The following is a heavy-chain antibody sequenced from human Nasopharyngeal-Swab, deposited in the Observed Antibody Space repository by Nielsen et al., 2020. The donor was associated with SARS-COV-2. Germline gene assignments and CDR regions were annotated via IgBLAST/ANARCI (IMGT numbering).Heavy chain of an antibody. D-gene: IGHD3-10*01. CDR2: ISSSSGYI. CDR1: GFTFSSYN. Sequence: GESLKISCAASGFTFSSYNMNWVRQAPGKGLEWVSSISSSSGYIYYADSVKGRFTISRDKAKNSLYLQMNSLRAEDTAVYYCAKGFYGDRDYWGQGTLVTVSS. J-gene: IGHJ4*02. V-gene: IGHV3-21*04. CDR3: AKGFYGDRDY.